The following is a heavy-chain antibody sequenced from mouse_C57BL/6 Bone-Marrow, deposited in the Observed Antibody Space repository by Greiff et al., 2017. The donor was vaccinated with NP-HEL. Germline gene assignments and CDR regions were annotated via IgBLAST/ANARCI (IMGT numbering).Heavy chain of an antibody. Sequence: EVQRVESGGGLVQPKGSLKLSCAASGFSFNTYAMNWVRQAPGKGLEWVARIRSKSNNYATYYADSVKDRFTISRDDSESMLYLQMNNLKTEDTAMYYCVRATGTEFAYWGQGTLVTVSA. CDR2: IRSKSNNYAT. CDR3: VRATGTEFAY. V-gene: IGHV10-1*01. J-gene: IGHJ3*01. D-gene: IGHD4-1*02. CDR1: GFSFNTYA.